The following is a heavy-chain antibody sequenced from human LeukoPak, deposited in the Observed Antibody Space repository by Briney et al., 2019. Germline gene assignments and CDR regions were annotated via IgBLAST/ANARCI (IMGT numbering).Heavy chain of an antibody. Sequence: PSETLSLTCTVSGGSTSSGNYYWGWIRQPPGRGLEWIGGISSSGNTHYNPSLKSRITISIDTSKNHFSLKLSSVSAADTAVYYCARLGAGPTYYDFWSGYSSFYFDYWGQGTLVTVSS. CDR2: ISSSGNT. V-gene: IGHV4-39*02. CDR1: GGSTSSGNYY. D-gene: IGHD3-3*01. J-gene: IGHJ4*02. CDR3: ARLGAGPTYYDFWSGYSSFYFDY.